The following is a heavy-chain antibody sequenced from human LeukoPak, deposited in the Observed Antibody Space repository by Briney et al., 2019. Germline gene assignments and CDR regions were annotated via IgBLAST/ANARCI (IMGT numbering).Heavy chain of an antibody. CDR3: ARDPYDSGI. J-gene: IGHJ4*02. V-gene: IGHV4-30-4*07. CDR2: IYSSGRS. D-gene: IGHD3-10*01. CDR1: GDSISSGGYS. Sequence: SETLSLTCAVSGDSISSGGYSWSWVRQPPGKGLEWIGYIYSSGRSYYNPSLQSRVTISVDTSKNEFSLKVTSVTAADTAVYYCARDPYDSGIWGQGTLVTVSS.